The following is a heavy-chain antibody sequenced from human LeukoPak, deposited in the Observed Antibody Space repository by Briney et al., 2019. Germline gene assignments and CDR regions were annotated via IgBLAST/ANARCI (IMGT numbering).Heavy chain of an antibody. CDR2: INSDGSST. CDR3: ARDLDGYNTFDY. D-gene: IGHD5-24*01. CDR1: GFTFSSYW. J-gene: IGHJ4*02. Sequence: GGSLRLSCAASGFTFSSYWMYWVRQAPGKGLVWVSRINSDGSSTSHADSVKGRFTISRDNAKNTLYLQMNSLRAEDTAVYYCARDLDGYNTFDYWGQGTLVTVSS. V-gene: IGHV3-74*01.